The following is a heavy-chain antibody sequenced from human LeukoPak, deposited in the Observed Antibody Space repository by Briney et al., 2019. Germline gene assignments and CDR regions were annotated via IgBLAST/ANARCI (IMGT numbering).Heavy chain of an antibody. CDR3: ARHRSSSWTIHYYFDY. D-gene: IGHD6-13*01. CDR1: GGSISSYY. Sequence: PSETLSLTCTVSGGSISSYYWSWIRQPPGKGLEWIGYIYYSGSTNYNPSLKSRVTISVDTSKNQFSLKLSSVTAADTAVYYCARHRSSSWTIHYYFDYWGQGTLVTVSS. J-gene: IGHJ4*02. CDR2: IYYSGST. V-gene: IGHV4-59*08.